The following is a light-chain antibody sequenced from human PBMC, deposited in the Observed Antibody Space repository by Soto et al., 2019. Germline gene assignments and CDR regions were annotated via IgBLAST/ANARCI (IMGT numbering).Light chain of an antibody. Sequence: EIVLTQSPGTLSLSPGEGATLSCRASQRVSSSYLAWYQQKPGQAPRLLIYGASSRATGIPDGFSGSGSGTDFTLTISRLEPEDFAVYYCQQYGSSPRTFGQGTKVDIK. CDR1: QRVSSSY. CDR3: QQYGSSPRT. J-gene: IGKJ1*01. CDR2: GAS. V-gene: IGKV3-20*01.